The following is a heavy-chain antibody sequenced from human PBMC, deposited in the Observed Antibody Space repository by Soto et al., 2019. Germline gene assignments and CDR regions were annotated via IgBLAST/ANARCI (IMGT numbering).Heavy chain of an antibody. J-gene: IGHJ6*02. CDR2: IYYSGST. CDR1: GGSISSGGYY. CDR3: ARDSLYGMDV. Sequence: SETLSLTCTVSGGSISSGGYYWSWIRQHPGKGLEWIGYIYYSGSTYYNPSLRSRVTISVDTSKNQFSLKLGSVTAADTAVYYCARDSLYGMDVWGQGTTVTVSS. V-gene: IGHV4-31*03.